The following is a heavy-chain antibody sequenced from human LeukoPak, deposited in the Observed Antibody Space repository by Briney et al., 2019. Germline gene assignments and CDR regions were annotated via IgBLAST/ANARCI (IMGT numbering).Heavy chain of an antibody. CDR1: GYTFSSYW. CDR2: IYPGDSDT. V-gene: IGHV5-51*01. J-gene: IGHJ4*02. D-gene: IGHD6-6*01. Sequence: NHGESLKISCKSSGYTFSSYWIGWVRQTPGKGLEWVGIIYPGDSDTRYSPSFQGQVTISADKSISTAYLQWSSLKASDTAMYYCARQGYSSSSRFDYWGQGTLVTVSS. CDR3: ARQGYSSSSRFDY.